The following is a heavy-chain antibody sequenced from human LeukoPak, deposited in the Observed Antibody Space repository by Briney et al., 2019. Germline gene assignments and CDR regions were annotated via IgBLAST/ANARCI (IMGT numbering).Heavy chain of an antibody. J-gene: IGHJ4*02. Sequence: GGSLRLSCAASGFTFSSCDMHWVRQAPGKGLEWVAFIRYDGSIKYYADSVKGRFTISRDNSKNTLFLQMNSLRAEDTAVYYCARDREYYDILTGYKVSHYFDYWGQGTLVTVSS. D-gene: IGHD3-9*01. CDR1: GFTFSSCD. V-gene: IGHV3-30*02. CDR2: IRYDGSIK. CDR3: ARDREYYDILTGYKVSHYFDY.